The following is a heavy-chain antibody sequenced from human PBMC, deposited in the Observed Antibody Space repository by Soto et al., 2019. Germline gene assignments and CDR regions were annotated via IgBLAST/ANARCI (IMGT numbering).Heavy chain of an antibody. CDR2: IYSGGSI. D-gene: IGHD3-16*02. CDR1: GFSVSSNY. J-gene: IGHJ5*02. CDR3: ARWGRYRWFDP. V-gene: IGHV3-66*01. Sequence: EVQLVESGGDLVQPGGSLRLSCAASGFSVSSNYMSWVRQAPGKGLEWVSVIYSGGSIYYADSVKDRFTISRDNSKNTVFLQMNSLRAEDTAVYYCARWGRYRWFDPWGQGTQVTVSS.